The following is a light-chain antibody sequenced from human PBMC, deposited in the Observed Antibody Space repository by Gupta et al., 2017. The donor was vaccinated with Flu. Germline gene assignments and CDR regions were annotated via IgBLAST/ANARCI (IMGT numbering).Light chain of an antibody. J-gene: IGKJ2*01. CDR3: QEYNSYYT. CDR2: KAS. V-gene: IGKV1-5*03. Sequence: GDRVTIPCRASQTISTWLAWYQQKPGKAPKLLIYKASTLEGGVPSRFSGSGSGTEFTLTISSLQPDDFAIYYCQEYNSYYTFGQGTRLEIK. CDR1: QTISTW.